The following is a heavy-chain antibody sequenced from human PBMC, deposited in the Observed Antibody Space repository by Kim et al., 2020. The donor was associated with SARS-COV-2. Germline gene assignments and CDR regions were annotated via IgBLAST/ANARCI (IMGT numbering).Heavy chain of an antibody. V-gene: IGHV5-51*01. J-gene: IGHJ4*02. D-gene: IGHD2-2*01. Sequence: PAFQGRCTISADKSISTAYLQWSSLKASDTAMYYCARHVGGVEYQLLFSYWGQGTLVTVSS. CDR3: ARHVGGVEYQLLFSY.